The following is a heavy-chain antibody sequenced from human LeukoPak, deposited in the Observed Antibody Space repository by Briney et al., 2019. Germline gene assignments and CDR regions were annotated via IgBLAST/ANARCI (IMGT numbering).Heavy chain of an antibody. CDR2: FDPEDGET. V-gene: IGHV1-24*01. J-gene: IGHJ5*02. CDR1: GYTLTELS. Sequence: ASVKVSCKVSGYTLTELSMHWVRQAPGKGLEWMGGFDPEDGETIYAQKFQGRVTMTEDTSTDTAYMELSSLRSEDTAVYFCATVSYRFNWFDPWGQGTLVTASS. D-gene: IGHD1-26*01. CDR3: ATVSYRFNWFDP.